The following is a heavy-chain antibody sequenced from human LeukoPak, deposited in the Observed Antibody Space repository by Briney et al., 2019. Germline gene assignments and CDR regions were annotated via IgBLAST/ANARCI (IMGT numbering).Heavy chain of an antibody. Sequence: PGGSLRLSCAASGFTFSSYAMSWVRQAPGKGLELVSAISGSGGSTYYADSVRGRFTISRDNSKNTLYLQMNSLRAEDTAVYYCAKHEAAAIDYWGQGTLVTVSS. CDR1: GFTFSSYA. V-gene: IGHV3-23*01. D-gene: IGHD6-13*01. J-gene: IGHJ4*02. CDR2: ISGSGGST. CDR3: AKHEAAAIDY.